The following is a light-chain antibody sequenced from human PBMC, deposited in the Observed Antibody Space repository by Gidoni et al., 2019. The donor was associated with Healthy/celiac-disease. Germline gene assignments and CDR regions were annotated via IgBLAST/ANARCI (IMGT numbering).Light chain of an antibody. CDR2: GAS. CDR3: QQYNNWPPNRT. V-gene: IGKV3-15*01. CDR1: QSGTSN. J-gene: IGKJ1*01. Sequence: EIVMTQSPATLSVSPGERATLSCRASQSGTSNLAWYQQKTGQAPRLFIYGASTRAIGIPARFSGSGSGTEFTLTISSLQSEDFAVYYCQQYNNWPPNRTFGQXTKVEIK.